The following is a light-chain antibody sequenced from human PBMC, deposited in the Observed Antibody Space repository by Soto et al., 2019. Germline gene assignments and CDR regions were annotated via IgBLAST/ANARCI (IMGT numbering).Light chain of an antibody. CDR2: SAS. Sequence: DIQMTQSPSTLSGSVGDRVTITCRASQTISSWLAWYQQTTGRAPKILIYSASSLQNGAPSRFTGSGSGTDFTLPITRLQPDDTEIYYCQQARSFPLTFGGGTKVDIK. V-gene: IGKV1-12*01. CDR3: QQARSFPLT. J-gene: IGKJ4*01. CDR1: QTISSW.